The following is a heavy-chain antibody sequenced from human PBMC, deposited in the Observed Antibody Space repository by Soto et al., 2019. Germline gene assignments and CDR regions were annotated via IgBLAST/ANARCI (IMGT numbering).Heavy chain of an antibody. V-gene: IGHV4-31*03. J-gene: IGHJ5*02. Sequence: QVQLQESGPGLVKPSQTLSLTCTISGGSISSGGYYWSWIRQHPGKGLEWIGYIYYSGSTYYNPSLKSRVTISVDTSKNQFSLKLSSVTAADTAVYYCVRETMVTALSGWFDPWGQGTLVTVSS. CDR2: IYYSGST. D-gene: IGHD2-21*02. CDR1: GGSISSGGYY. CDR3: VRETMVTALSGWFDP.